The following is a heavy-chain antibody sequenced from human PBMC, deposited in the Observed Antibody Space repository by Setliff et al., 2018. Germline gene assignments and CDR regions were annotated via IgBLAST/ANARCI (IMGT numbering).Heavy chain of an antibody. CDR1: GGSISSYY. D-gene: IGHD3-10*01. CDR2: IYYSGST. V-gene: IGHV4-59*12. CDR3: ARSSSGSPHYYAMDV. J-gene: IGHJ6*02. Sequence: SETLSLTCTVSGGSISSYYWSWIQQPPGKGLEWIGYIYYSGSTNYNPSLKSRVTISVDTSKNQFSLKLSSVTAADTAVYYCARSSSGSPHYYAMDVWGQGTTVTVSS.